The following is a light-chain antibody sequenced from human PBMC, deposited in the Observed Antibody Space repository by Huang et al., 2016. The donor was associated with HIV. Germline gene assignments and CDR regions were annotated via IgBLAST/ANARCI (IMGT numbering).Light chain of an antibody. J-gene: IGKJ1*01. CDR2: AAS. CDR3: QQYNNWPPWT. Sequence: DIVMTQSPATLSVSPGERATLSCRASQSITSNLAWYQQKPGQAPRLLNYAASTRATGIPARVSGSGSGTEFTLSISSLQSEDFAVYYCQQYNNWPPWTFGQGTKVEIK. CDR1: QSITSN. V-gene: IGKV3-15*01.